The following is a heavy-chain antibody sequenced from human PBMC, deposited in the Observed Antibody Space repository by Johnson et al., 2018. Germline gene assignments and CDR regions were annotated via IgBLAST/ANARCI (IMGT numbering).Heavy chain of an antibody. CDR1: EFTSTTYD. CDR2: IWYDGSNK. Sequence: QVQLVQSGGGVVQPGRSLRLSCAASEFTSTTYDMDWVRQAPGKGLEWVAVIWYDGSNKHYADSVTGRFTISRENSKNTLYLQMNSLSAEDTAVYFCARFGYDTSGFYPFYYWGLGSLVTVSS. V-gene: IGHV3-33*01. J-gene: IGHJ4*02. CDR3: ARFGYDTSGFYPFYY. D-gene: IGHD3-22*01.